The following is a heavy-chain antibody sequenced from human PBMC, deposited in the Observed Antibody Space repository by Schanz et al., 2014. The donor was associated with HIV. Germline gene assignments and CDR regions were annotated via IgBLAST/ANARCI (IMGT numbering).Heavy chain of an antibody. CDR1: GFTFSSYA. V-gene: IGHV3-23*01. CDR2: ISGSGDST. CDR3: ALSRPSGYGGSWYFDL. J-gene: IGHJ2*01. D-gene: IGHD2-15*01. Sequence: EVQLLESGGGMVQRGGSLRLSCAASGFTFSSYAMSWVRQAPGKGLEWVSAISGSGDSTYYTDSVKGRFTISRDNSKNTLYLQMNSLRVEDTAVYYCALSRPSGYGGSWYFDLWGRGTLVAVSS.